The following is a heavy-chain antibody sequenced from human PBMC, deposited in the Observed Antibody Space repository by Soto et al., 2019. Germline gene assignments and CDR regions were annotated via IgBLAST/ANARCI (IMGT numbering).Heavy chain of an antibody. CDR2: INAGNGNT. CDR3: AREGPPTVTFDY. V-gene: IGHV1-3*01. CDR1: GYTFTSYA. Sequence: ASVKVSCKASGYTFTSYAMHWVRQAPGQRLEWMGWINAGNGNTKYSQKFQGRVTITRDTSASTAYMELSSLRSEDTAVYYCAREGPPTVTFDYWGQGTLVTVSS. J-gene: IGHJ4*02. D-gene: IGHD4-17*01.